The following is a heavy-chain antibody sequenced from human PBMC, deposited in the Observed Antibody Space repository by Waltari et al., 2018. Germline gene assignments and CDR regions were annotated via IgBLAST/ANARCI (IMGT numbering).Heavy chain of an antibody. CDR1: GLNFGAFP. CDR3: AKELERKPYYYYGWDV. D-gene: IGHD1-1*01. CDR2: ISNSDDTT. V-gene: IGHV3-23*01. Sequence: EMHLLESGGSLAQPGESLRLSCAASGLNFGAFPLAWVRQAPGKVLEWVSTISNSDDTTYYAESVKGRFTISRDNSKSTLFLQMNSLRADDTAIYYCAKELERKPYYYYGWDVWGQGTTVTVSS. J-gene: IGHJ6*02.